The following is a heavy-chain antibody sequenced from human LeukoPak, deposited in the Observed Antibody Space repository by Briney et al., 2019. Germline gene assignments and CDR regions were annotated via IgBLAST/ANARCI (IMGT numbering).Heavy chain of an antibody. CDR2: LSTNGATT. D-gene: IGHD3-10*01. Sequence: GGSLRLSCAASGFTFSSYVMTWVRQAPGKGLEWVSTLSTNGATTYYADSVKGRFTISRDNSKNTLFLQMNTLRAEDTAVYYCAKDIWGSASYGPFDYWGQGTLVTVSS. V-gene: IGHV3-23*01. CDR1: GFTFSSYV. CDR3: AKDIWGSASYGPFDY. J-gene: IGHJ4*02.